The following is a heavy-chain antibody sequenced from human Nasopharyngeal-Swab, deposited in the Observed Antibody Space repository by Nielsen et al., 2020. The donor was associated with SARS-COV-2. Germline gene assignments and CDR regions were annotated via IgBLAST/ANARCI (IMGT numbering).Heavy chain of an antibody. CDR2: ISEDGSIT. J-gene: IGHJ4*02. Sequence: GESLKISCAASGFTFSSHWMHWVRQAPGKGLVWVSRISEDGSITTYADSVKGLFTISRSPSPPPLFLQMHSLRADDTAIYYCASQLGHPDSWGQGTLVTVSS. CDR3: ASQLGHPDS. D-gene: IGHD2-2*01. V-gene: IGHV3-74*01. CDR1: GFTFSSHW.